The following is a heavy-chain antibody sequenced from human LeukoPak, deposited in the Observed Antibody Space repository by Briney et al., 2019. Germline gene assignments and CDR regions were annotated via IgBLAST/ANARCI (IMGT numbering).Heavy chain of an antibody. V-gene: IGHV1-8*01. D-gene: IGHD2-8*01. J-gene: IGHJ4*02. CDR2: MNPNSGNT. CDR1: GYTFTSYH. Sequence: GASVKVSCKASGYTFTSYHINWVRQATGQGLEWMGWMNPNSGNTGYAQKFQGRVTMTRNTSISTAYMELSSLRSEDTAVYYCARGLRYCTSGVCYTYYFDYWGQGTLVTVSS. CDR3: ARGLRYCTSGVCYTYYFDY.